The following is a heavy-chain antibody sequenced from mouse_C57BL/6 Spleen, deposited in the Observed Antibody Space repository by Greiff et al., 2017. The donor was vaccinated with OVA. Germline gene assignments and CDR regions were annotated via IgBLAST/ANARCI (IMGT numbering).Heavy chain of an antibody. J-gene: IGHJ1*03. V-gene: IGHV1-82*01. CDR3: ANHWYFDV. CDR2: IYPGDGDT. CDR1: GYAFSSSW. Sequence: QVQLKESGPELVKPGASVKISCKASGYAFSSSWMNWVKQRPGKGLEWIGRIYPGDGDTNYNGKFKGKATLTADKSSSTAYMQLSSLTSEDSAVYFCANHWYFDVWGTGTTVTVSS.